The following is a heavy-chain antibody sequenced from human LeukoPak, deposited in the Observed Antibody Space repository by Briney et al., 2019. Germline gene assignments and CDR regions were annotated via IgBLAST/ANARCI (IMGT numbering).Heavy chain of an antibody. CDR1: GFTLSSYW. J-gene: IGHJ6*03. CDR3: ARSNDNYYYYMDV. V-gene: IGHV3-74*01. D-gene: IGHD3-9*01. CDR2: INSDGSST. Sequence: GVSLRLSCAASGFTLSSYWMHWVRQAPGKGLVWVSRINSDGSSTSYADSVKGRFTISRDNAKNTLYLQMNSLRAEDTAVYYCARSNDNYYYYMDVWGKGTTVTVSS.